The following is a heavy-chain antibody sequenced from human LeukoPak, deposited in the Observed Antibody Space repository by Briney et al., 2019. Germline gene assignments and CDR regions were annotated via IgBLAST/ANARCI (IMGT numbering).Heavy chain of an antibody. Sequence: PGGSLRLSCAASGFTFGRYSMNWVRQAPGKGLEWVSSISSSSPHIYYADSVKGRFIISRDNAKNSLRLQMNSLRAEDTAVYYCASGIADYYFDYWGQGTLVTVSS. CDR2: ISSSSPHI. D-gene: IGHD6-13*01. J-gene: IGHJ4*02. V-gene: IGHV3-21*01. CDR3: ASGIADYYFDY. CDR1: GFTFGRYS.